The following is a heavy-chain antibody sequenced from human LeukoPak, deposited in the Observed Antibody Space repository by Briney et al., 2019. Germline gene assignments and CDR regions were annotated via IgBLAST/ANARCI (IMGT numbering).Heavy chain of an antibody. V-gene: IGHV6-1*01. J-gene: IGHJ6*02. CDR3: ARGDYYYYGMDV. Sequence: SQTLSLTCAISGDSVFSKNAAWNWIRQSPSRGLEWLARTFYTSKWYNDYEVSMKSRITINPDTSKNQFSLQLNSVTPEDTAVYYCARGDYYYYGMDVSGQGTTVTVSS. CDR2: TFYTSKWYN. CDR1: GDSVFSKNAA.